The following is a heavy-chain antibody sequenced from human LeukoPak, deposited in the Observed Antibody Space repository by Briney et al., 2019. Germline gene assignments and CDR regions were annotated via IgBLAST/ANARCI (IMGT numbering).Heavy chain of an antibody. Sequence: SQTLSLTCAISGDSVSRDSIAWNWIRQSPSRGLEWLGRTYYKSTWYNDYAVSVKGRITINPDTSKNQFSLQLNSVTPEDTAVYYCARGTGWPQVDYWGQGTLVTVSS. CDR2: TYYKSTWYN. CDR3: ARGTGWPQVDY. J-gene: IGHJ4*02. CDR1: GDSVSRDSIA. D-gene: IGHD6-19*01. V-gene: IGHV6-1*01.